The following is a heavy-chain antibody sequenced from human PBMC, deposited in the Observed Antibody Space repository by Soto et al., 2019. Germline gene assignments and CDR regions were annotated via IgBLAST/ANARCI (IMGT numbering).Heavy chain of an antibody. CDR3: AREGGYCTSTSCYGYFDS. D-gene: IGHD2-2*01. V-gene: IGHV4-59*01. J-gene: IGHJ4*02. CDR1: GGSINSYY. Sequence: SETLSLTCTVSGGSINSYYWSWIRQPPGKGLEWIGYIYYSGSTNYNPSLKSRVTISVDTSKNQFSLTLSSVTAADTAVYYCAREGGYCTSTSCYGYFDSWGQGTLVTVSS. CDR2: IYYSGST.